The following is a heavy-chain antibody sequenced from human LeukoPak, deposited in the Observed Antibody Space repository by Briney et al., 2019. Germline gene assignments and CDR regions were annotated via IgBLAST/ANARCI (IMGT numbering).Heavy chain of an antibody. V-gene: IGHV3-21*01. CDR2: ITSSSSYI. CDR3: ARTDPESRY. J-gene: IGHJ4*02. Sequence: PGGSLRLSCAASGFTFSSYNMNWVRQAPGKGLEWVSSITSSSSYIYYADSVKGRFTISRDNAKNTLYLQMNSLRAEDTAVYYCARTDPESRYWGQGTLVTVSS. CDR1: GFTFSSYN.